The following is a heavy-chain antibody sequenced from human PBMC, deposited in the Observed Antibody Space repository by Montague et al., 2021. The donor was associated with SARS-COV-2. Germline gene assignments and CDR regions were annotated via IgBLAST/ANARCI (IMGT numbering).Heavy chain of an antibody. CDR1: GFSLSSSGVG. V-gene: IGHV2-5*02. J-gene: IGHJ4*02. Sequence: PPLVTPTQTLRLTCTFSGFSLSSSGVGVGWIRQPPGKAPEWLALIYWDDDTRYSPPLKSRLTVTKGTSKNQVVLTLTNMDTVDTATYFCAHIRRMYYFDDWGQGTLVTVSS. CDR3: AHIRRMYYFDD. CDR2: IYWDDDT. D-gene: IGHD2/OR15-2a*01.